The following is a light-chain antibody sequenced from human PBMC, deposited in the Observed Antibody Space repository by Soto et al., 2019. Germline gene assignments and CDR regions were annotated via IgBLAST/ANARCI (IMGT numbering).Light chain of an antibody. J-gene: IGKJ5*01. V-gene: IGKV3-20*01. CDR3: QQYGGSPRT. CDR2: DAF. CDR1: QSLSNSQ. Sequence: EIVLTQSPGPLSLSPGERATLSCRASQSLSNSQLAWYQQKVGRAPRLLIHDAFRMATGIPDRFSGSGSGTDFTLIITSLEPDDFAVYYCQQYGGSPRTFGQGTRLEIK.